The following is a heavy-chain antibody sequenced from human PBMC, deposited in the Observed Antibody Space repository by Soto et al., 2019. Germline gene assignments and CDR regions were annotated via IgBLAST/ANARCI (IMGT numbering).Heavy chain of an antibody. J-gene: IGHJ3*02. V-gene: IGHV3-48*02. CDR3: VRVYASNSFDI. D-gene: IGHD2-2*01. CDR1: GFTFSGYS. CDR2: ISNSGSII. Sequence: EVQLVESGGGLVLPGGSLRLSCAASGFTFSGYSMNWVRQAPGKGLEWVSYISNSGSIIHDADSVKGRFTISRDNAKNSLSLQMNSLRDEDTAVYYCVRVYASNSFDIWGQGTVVTVSS.